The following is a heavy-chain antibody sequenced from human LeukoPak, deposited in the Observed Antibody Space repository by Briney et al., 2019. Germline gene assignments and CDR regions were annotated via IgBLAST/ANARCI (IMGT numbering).Heavy chain of an antibody. Sequence: SETLSPTCTVSGGSISSYYWSWIRQPPGKGLEWIEYIYYSGSTNYNPSLKSRVTISVDTSKNQFSLKLSSVTAADTAVYYCARSVAGPHYFDYWGQGTLVTVSS. J-gene: IGHJ4*02. CDR2: IYYSGST. CDR1: GGSISSYY. D-gene: IGHD6-19*01. CDR3: ARSVAGPHYFDY. V-gene: IGHV4-59*01.